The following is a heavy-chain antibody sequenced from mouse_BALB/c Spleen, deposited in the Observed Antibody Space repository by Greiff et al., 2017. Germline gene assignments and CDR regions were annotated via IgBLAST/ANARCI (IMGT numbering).Heavy chain of an antibody. V-gene: IGHV2-6-7*01. Sequence: QVQLKQSGPGLVAPSQSLSITCTVSGFSLTGYGVNWVRQPPGKGLEWLGMIWGDGSTDYNSALKSRLSISKDNSKSQVFLKMNSLQTDDTARYYCAREFYGSSAWFAYWGQGTLVTVSA. CDR3: AREFYGSSAWFAY. J-gene: IGHJ3*01. CDR1: GFSLTGYG. CDR2: IWGDGST. D-gene: IGHD2-2*01.